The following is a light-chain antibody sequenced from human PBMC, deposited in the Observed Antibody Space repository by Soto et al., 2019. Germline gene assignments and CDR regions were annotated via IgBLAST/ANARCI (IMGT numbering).Light chain of an antibody. J-gene: IGKJ1*01. CDR2: AAS. V-gene: IGKV1-6*01. CDR3: QQYYSYPPWT. CDR1: QGIRNA. Sequence: AIQMTQSPSSLSASVGDRVTITCRASQGIRNALGWYQQKPGKAPKLLIYAASTLQSGVPSRFSGSGSGTDFTLTISCLQSEDFATYYCQQYYSYPPWTFGQGTKVDIK.